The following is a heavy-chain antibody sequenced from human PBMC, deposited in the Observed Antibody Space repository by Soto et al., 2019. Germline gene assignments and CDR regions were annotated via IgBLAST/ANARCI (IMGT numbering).Heavy chain of an antibody. V-gene: IGHV3-7*01. CDR2: IKQDGSEK. CDR1: GFTFSSYC. Sequence: XGSLRLSCAASGFTFSSYCMSWVRQAPGKGLEWVANIKQDGSEKYYVDSVKGRFTISRDNAKNSLYLQMNSLRAEDTAVYYCAREKWTVTTTTPTDYYYYGMDVWGQGTTVTVSS. CDR3: AREKWTVTTTTPTDYYYYGMDV. J-gene: IGHJ6*02. D-gene: IGHD4-4*01.